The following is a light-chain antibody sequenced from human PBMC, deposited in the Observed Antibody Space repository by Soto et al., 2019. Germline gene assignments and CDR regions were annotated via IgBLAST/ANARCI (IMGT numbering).Light chain of an antibody. CDR2: EVS. CDR1: ASDIGGFNY. J-gene: IGLJ2*01. Sequence: QAALTQPASVSGSPGQSLTISCAGTASDIGGFNYVSWYQQYPGEAPKLLLYEVSNRPSGISKRFSGSKSGTTASLTISGLQAADEADYYCGSYSSSATLVFGGGTQLTVL. CDR3: GSYSSSATLV. V-gene: IGLV2-14*01.